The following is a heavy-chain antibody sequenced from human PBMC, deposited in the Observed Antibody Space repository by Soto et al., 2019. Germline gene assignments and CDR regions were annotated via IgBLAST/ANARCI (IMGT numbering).Heavy chain of an antibody. CDR2: IVVGSGNT. Sequence: SVKVSCKASGFTFTSSAVQWVRQARGQRLGWIGWIVVGSGNTNYAQKFQERVTITRDMSTSTAYMELSSLRSEDTAVYYCAAAYGSGSYYAFDIWGQGTMVTVSS. CDR1: GFTFTSSA. J-gene: IGHJ3*02. CDR3: AAAYGSGSYYAFDI. V-gene: IGHV1-58*01. D-gene: IGHD3-10*01.